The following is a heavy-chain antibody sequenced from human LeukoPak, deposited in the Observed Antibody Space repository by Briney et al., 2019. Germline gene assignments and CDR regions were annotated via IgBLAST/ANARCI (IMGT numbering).Heavy chain of an antibody. J-gene: IGHJ4*02. V-gene: IGHV4-34*01. Sequence: SETLSLTCAVYGGSFSGYYWSWIRQPPGKGLEWIGEINHSGSTNYNPSLKSRVTISVDTSKNQFSLKLSSVTAADTAVYYCARGLGGYRRKDGDYWGQGTLVTVSP. CDR2: INHSGST. CDR1: GGSFSGYY. D-gene: IGHD5-18*01. CDR3: ARGLGGYRRKDGDY.